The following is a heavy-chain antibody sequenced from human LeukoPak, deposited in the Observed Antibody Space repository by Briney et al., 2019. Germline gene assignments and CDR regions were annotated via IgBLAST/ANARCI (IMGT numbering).Heavy chain of an antibody. CDR3: ARELMVQGQPGQKDAFYI. J-gene: IGHJ3*02. D-gene: IGHD3-10*01. CDR2: VRGDGSYP. V-gene: IGHV3-74*01. Sequence: PGGSLRLSCAASGFTFSAYWMHSVRQAPGKGLGWVSRVRGDGSYPSYADSVKDRFTISRDNAKNMLYLQMNSLRAEDTAVYYCARELMVQGQPGQKDAFYIWGLRTMVTVSS. CDR1: GFTFSAYW.